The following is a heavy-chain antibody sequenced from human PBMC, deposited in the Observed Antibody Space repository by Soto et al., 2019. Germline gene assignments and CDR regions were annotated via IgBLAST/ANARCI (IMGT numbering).Heavy chain of an antibody. CDR2: MNPNSANT. Sequence: QVQLVQSGAEVKKPGASVKVSCKASGYTFTRYDINWVRQATGQGLEGMGWMNPNSANTFYAQKFQGRVTMTRNTSIKTAYMELSSLRSEDTAVDYSARNTPAAARDWGQGALVTVSS. CDR3: ARNTPAAARD. J-gene: IGHJ4*02. D-gene: IGHD6-13*01. CDR1: GYTFTRYD. V-gene: IGHV1-8*01.